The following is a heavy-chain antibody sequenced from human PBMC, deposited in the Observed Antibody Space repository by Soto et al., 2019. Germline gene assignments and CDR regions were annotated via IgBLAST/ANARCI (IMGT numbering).Heavy chain of an antibody. D-gene: IGHD6-13*01. V-gene: IGHV1-18*01. Sequence: GASVKVSCKASGYTFTSYGISWVRQAPGQGLEWMGWISAYNGNTNYAQKLQGRVTMTTDTSTSTAYMELRSLRSDDTAVYYCARRVLAAAGTNWFDPWGQGXLVTVYS. CDR1: GYTFTSYG. J-gene: IGHJ5*02. CDR2: ISAYNGNT. CDR3: ARRVLAAAGTNWFDP.